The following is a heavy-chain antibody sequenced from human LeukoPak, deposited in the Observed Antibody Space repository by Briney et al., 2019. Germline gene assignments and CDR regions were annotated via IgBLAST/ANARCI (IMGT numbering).Heavy chain of an antibody. Sequence: GGSLRLSCAASGFTFSTYGMHWVRQAPGKGLEWVALRSDGSNKYYADSVKGRFTISRDNSKNTLYLQMNSLRAEDTAVYYCAKPLGYCSGGSCYWFDYWGQGTLVTVSS. V-gene: IGHV3-30*02. CDR2: LRSDGSNK. D-gene: IGHD2-15*01. J-gene: IGHJ4*02. CDR1: GFTFSTYG. CDR3: AKPLGYCSGGSCYWFDY.